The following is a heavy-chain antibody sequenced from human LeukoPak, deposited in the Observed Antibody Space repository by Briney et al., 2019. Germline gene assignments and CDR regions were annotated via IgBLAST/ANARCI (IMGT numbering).Heavy chain of an antibody. CDR3: ARDGDYDILTGLSDYYYDMDV. J-gene: IGHJ6*02. CDR2: ISAYNGNT. D-gene: IGHD3-9*01. Sequence: ASVKVSCKASGYTFTSYGISWVRQAPGQGLEWMGWISAYNGNTNYAQKLQGRVTMTTDTSTSTAYMELRSLRSDDTAVYYCARDGDYDILTGLSDYYYDMDVWGQGTTVTVSS. CDR1: GYTFTSYG. V-gene: IGHV1-18*01.